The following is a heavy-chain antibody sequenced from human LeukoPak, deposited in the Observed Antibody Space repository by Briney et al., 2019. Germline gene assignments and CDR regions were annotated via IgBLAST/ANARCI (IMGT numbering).Heavy chain of an antibody. J-gene: IGHJ4*02. CDR2: IRYDGSNK. Sequence: GGSLRLSCAASGFTFSSYGMHWVRQAPGKGLEWVAFIRYDGSNKYYADSVKGRFTISRDNSKNTLYLQMNSLRAEDTAVYYCATPAGKYCSSTSCYYGWGYFDYWGQGTLVTVSS. CDR3: ATPAGKYCSSTSCYYGWGYFDY. V-gene: IGHV3-30*02. CDR1: GFTFSSYG. D-gene: IGHD2-2*01.